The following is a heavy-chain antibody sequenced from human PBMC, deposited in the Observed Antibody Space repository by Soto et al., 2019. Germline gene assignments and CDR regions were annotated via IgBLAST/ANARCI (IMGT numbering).Heavy chain of an antibody. CDR3: ARAPMVLSRSYFDS. CDR1: RGYVNTFH. J-gene: IGHJ4*02. Sequence: SETLSLTCTVSRGYVNTFHWSWVRQPAGKGLEWIGRIFPNGNTDYSPSLKSRVTLSVDTSKNQLSLNLTSVTAADTAVYYCARAPMVLSRSYFDSWGQGTPVTVSS. D-gene: IGHD2-8*01. CDR2: IFPNGNT. V-gene: IGHV4-4*07.